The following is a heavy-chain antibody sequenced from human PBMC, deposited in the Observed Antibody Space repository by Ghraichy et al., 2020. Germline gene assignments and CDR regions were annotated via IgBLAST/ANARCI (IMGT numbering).Heavy chain of an antibody. J-gene: IGHJ4*02. D-gene: IGHD2-15*01. V-gene: IGHV4-59*01. CDR3: ARFCFGGRCTDY. Sequence: SETLSLTCTVSGDSISNYYWTWIRQPPGKGLEWIGYVYFTGSTKYNPSLKSRVTISMDTSKNQFSLRLSSVTAADTAFYYCARFCFGGRCTDYWGQGTLVTVSS. CDR2: VYFTGST. CDR1: GDSISNYY.